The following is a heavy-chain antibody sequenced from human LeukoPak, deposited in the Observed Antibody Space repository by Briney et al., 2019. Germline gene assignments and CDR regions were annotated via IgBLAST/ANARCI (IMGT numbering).Heavy chain of an antibody. Sequence: ASVKVSCKASGYTFTGYYMHWVRQAPGQGLEWMGWINPNSGGTNYAQKFQGRVTMTTDTSTSTAYMELRSLRSDDTAVYYCAKLLSYYYYGMDVWGQGTTVTVSS. J-gene: IGHJ6*02. CDR2: INPNSGGT. CDR1: GYTFTGYY. V-gene: IGHV1-2*02. D-gene: IGHD2-15*01. CDR3: AKLLSYYYYGMDV.